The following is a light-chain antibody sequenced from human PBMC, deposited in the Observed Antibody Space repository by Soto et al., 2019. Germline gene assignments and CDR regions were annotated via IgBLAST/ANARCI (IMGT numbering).Light chain of an antibody. CDR3: LQYTHSPHT. Sequence: VVMTQYPLSLPVTLGQPASISCRSSQALVSRNANTFLDWFFQRPGQYPRRLIYKVSNRDSGDPDRFSGSGSGTEFTLHISRVEDEDVEVYYCLQYTHSPHTFGQGDKREIK. CDR1: QALVSRNANTF. J-gene: IGKJ2*01. V-gene: IGKV2-30*01. CDR2: KVS.